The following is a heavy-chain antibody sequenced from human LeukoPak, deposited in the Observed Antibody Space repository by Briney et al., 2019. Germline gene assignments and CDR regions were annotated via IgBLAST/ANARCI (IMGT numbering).Heavy chain of an antibody. CDR3: AKAGNYGYFGVTKYFDY. Sequence: GGSLRLSCAASGFTFSSYAMSWVRQAPGKGLEWVSAISGSGGSTYYADSVKGRFTISRDNSKNTLYLQMNSLRAEDTAVYYCAKAGNYGYFGVTKYFDYWGQGTLVTVSS. CDR2: ISGSGGST. J-gene: IGHJ4*02. V-gene: IGHV3-23*01. D-gene: IGHD5-18*01. CDR1: GFTFSSYA.